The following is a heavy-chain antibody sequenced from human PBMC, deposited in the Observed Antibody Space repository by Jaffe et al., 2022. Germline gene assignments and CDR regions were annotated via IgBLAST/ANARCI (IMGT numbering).Heavy chain of an antibody. V-gene: IGHV4-39*01. CDR2: IYYSGST. Sequence: QLQLQESGPGLVKPSETLSLTCTVSGGSISSSSYYWGWIRQPPGKGLEWIGSIYYSGSTYYNPSLKSRVTISVDTSKNQFSLKLSSVTAADTAVYYCARPYPFLEWFRAFDIWGQGTMVTVSS. CDR3: ARPYPFLEWFRAFDI. CDR1: GGSISSSSYY. D-gene: IGHD3-3*02. J-gene: IGHJ3*02.